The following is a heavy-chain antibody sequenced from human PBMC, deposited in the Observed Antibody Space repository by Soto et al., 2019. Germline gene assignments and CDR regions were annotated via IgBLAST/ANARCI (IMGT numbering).Heavy chain of an antibody. J-gene: IGHJ5*02. CDR3: AKVEGSSWYNWFDP. CDR2: INHSGST. CDR1: GGSFSGYY. V-gene: IGHV4-34*01. D-gene: IGHD6-13*01. Sequence: SETLSLTCAVYGGSFSGYYCSWIRQPPGKGLEWIGEINHSGSTNYNPSLKSRVTISVDTSKNQFSLKLSSVTAADTAVYYCAKVEGSSWYNWFDPWGQGTLVTVS.